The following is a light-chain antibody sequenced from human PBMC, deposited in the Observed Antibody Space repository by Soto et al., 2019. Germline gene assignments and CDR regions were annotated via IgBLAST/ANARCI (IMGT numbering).Light chain of an antibody. J-gene: IGLJ3*02. CDR1: SGSVSTGNY. CDR2: STN. CDR3: VLYMGGGISV. Sequence: QTVVTQEPSFSVSPGGTVTLTCGLSSGSVSTGNYPSWYQQTPGQAPRTLIYSTNTRSSGVPDRFSGSILGDKAALTITGAQADDESDYFCVLYMGGGISVFGGGTKLTVL. V-gene: IGLV8-61*01.